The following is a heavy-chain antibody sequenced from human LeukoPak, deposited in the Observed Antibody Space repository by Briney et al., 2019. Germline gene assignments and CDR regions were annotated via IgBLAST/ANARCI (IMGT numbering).Heavy chain of an antibody. CDR3: ARDASVGIVVVPAADKYYFDY. Sequence: PGGSLRLSCAASGFTFSSYSMNWVRQAPGKGLEWVSYISSSSSTIYYADSVKGRFTISRDNAKNSLYLQMNSLRAEDTAVYYCARDASVGIVVVPAADKYYFDYWGQGTLVTVSS. V-gene: IGHV3-48*04. CDR2: ISSSSSTI. J-gene: IGHJ4*02. D-gene: IGHD2-2*01. CDR1: GFTFSSYS.